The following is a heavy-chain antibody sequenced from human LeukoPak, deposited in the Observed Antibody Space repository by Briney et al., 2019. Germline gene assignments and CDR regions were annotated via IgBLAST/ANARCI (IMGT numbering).Heavy chain of an antibody. D-gene: IGHD2-2*01. CDR2: INPLGGGT. Sequence: GASVKVSCKASGYTFSDYYMHWVRQAPGQGLEWMGWINPLGGGTNYAQKFQGRVTMTRDTSISTAYMELSRLISGDTAAYYCARVVGLQDIVVVPAAVLFDYWGQGTLVTVSS. CDR1: GYTFSDYY. CDR3: ARVVGLQDIVVVPAAVLFDY. V-gene: IGHV1-2*02. J-gene: IGHJ4*02.